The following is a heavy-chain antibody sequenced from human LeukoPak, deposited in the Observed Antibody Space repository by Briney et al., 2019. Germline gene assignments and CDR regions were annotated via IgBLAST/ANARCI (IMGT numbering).Heavy chain of an antibody. V-gene: IGHV3-11*05. D-gene: IGHD3-3*01. CDR1: TFTFSDDY. J-gene: IGHJ4*02. CDR3: ATERLGIFEF. CDR2: ISPGSSYK. Sequence: GGSLRLSCTASTFTFSDDYMGWIRQAPGKGPEWVSSISPGSSYKFCADSVEGRFTISRDEAKNSVYLQMNNLRVDDTAVYYCATERLGIFEFWGQGSLVTVSS.